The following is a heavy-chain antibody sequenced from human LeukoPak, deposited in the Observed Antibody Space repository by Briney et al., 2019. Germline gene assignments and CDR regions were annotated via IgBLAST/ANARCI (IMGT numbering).Heavy chain of an antibody. D-gene: IGHD1-7*01. Sequence: GGSLRLSCAASGFTFSSYAMSWVRQAPGKGLEWVSTISYSGGTTYYVDSVRGRFTISRDNSKNTLYLQMSSLRAEDTAVYYCAKDERNWNYNLASQTYDWGQGTLVTVSS. CDR2: ISYSGGTT. CDR3: AKDERNWNYNLASQTYD. CDR1: GFTFSSYA. V-gene: IGHV3-23*01. J-gene: IGHJ4*02.